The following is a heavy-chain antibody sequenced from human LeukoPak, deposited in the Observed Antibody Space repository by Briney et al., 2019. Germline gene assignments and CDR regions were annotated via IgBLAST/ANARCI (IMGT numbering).Heavy chain of an antibody. D-gene: IGHD3-10*01. CDR3: AKDPHYGFGELLFNYFDY. J-gene: IGHJ4*02. CDR2: ISYDGSNK. V-gene: IGHV3-30*04. CDR1: GFTFSSYA. Sequence: GGSLRLSCAASGFTFSSYAIHWVRQAPGKGLEWVAVISYDGSNKYYADSVKGRFTISRDNSKNTLYLQMNSLRAEDTAVYYCAKDPHYGFGELLFNYFDYWGQGTLVTVSS.